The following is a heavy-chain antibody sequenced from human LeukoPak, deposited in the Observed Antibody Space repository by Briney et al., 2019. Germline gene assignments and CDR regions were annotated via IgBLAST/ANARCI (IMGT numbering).Heavy chain of an antibody. CDR2: ISTDGSST. V-gene: IGHV3-74*01. Sequence: GGSLRLSCAASGFTFSSYWMHWVRQGPGKGLVWVSRISTDGSSTDYADSVKGRFTISRENAKNTLYLQMNSLRAEDTAVYYCAKGGWLEYWGQGTLVTVSS. CDR3: AKGGWLEY. CDR1: GFTFSSYW. D-gene: IGHD6-19*01. J-gene: IGHJ4*02.